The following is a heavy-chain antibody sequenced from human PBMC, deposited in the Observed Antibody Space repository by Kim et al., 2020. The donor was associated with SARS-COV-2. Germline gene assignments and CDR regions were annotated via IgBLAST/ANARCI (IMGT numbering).Heavy chain of an antibody. CDR3: AKDLRFLEGLIGAFDI. Sequence: SGKGRFTISRDNSKNTLYLQMNSLRAEDTAVYYCAKDLRFLEGLIGAFDIWGQGTMVTVSS. D-gene: IGHD3-3*01. J-gene: IGHJ3*02. V-gene: IGHV3-23*01.